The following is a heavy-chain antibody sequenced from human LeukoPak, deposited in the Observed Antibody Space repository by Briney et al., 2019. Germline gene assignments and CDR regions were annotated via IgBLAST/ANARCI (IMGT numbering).Heavy chain of an antibody. CDR2: ISSSSSYI. CDR1: GFTFSSYS. D-gene: IGHD2-2*01. V-gene: IGHV3-21*01. Sequence: GSLRLSCAASGFTFSSYSMNWVRQAPGKGLEWVSSISSSSSYIYYADSVKGRFTISRDNAKNSLYLQMNGLRAEDTAVYYCARGGGARYCSSTSCRGDYWGQGTLVTGSS. J-gene: IGHJ4*02. CDR3: ARGGGARYCSSTSCRGDY.